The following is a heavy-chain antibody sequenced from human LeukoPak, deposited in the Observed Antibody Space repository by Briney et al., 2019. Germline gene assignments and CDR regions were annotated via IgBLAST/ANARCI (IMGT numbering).Heavy chain of an antibody. CDR2: IHASGTT. J-gene: IGHJ4*02. V-gene: IGHV4-4*07. CDR3: ARDGADVYGRAFDY. CDR1: GGSISNYY. D-gene: IGHD3-10*01. Sequence: SETLSLTCTVSGGSISNYYWTRIRQPAGKGLEWIGRIHASGTTNYNSSLKSRVSMSVDTSKNQFSLKLTSVTAADTAVYFCARDGADVYGRAFDYWGQGTLVSVSS.